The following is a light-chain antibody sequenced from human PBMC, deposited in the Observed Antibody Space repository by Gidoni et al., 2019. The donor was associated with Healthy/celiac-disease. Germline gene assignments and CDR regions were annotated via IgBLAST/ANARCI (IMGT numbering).Light chain of an antibody. CDR3: QQRSNWPPLT. CDR2: DAS. J-gene: IGKJ4*01. CDR1: QSVSSY. V-gene: IGKV3-11*01. Sequence: EIVLPPSPATLSLSPGERATLSCRASQSVSSYLDWYQQKPGLAPRLLIYDASNRATGIPARFSGSGSGTDFTLTISSLEPEDFAVYYCQQRSNWPPLTFGGGTKVEIK.